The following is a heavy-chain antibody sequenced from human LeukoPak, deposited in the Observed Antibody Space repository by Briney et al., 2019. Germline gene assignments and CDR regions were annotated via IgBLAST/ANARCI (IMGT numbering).Heavy chain of an antibody. CDR3: ARVLTASVWLDY. V-gene: IGHV2-70*11. D-gene: IGHD5/OR15-5a*01. J-gene: IGHJ4*02. Sequence: ESGPALVKPTETLTLTCTFSGFSLTTSGMCVSWIRQPPGKAPEWLARIDWDDDKYYSASLKTRLTISKDTSKNQVVLRMTNMDPGDTASYYCARVLTASVWLDYWGQGTLVTVSS. CDR2: IDWDDDK. CDR1: GFSLTTSGMC.